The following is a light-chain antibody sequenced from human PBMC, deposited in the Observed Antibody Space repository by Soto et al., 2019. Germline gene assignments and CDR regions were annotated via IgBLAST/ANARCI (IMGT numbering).Light chain of an antibody. CDR2: GAS. CDR1: QSVGSN. J-gene: IGKJ1*01. Sequence: EIVLTQSPATPSLSPGERATPSCRASQSVGSNVAWYQQKAGQAPRLLIFGASTRATGIPARFSGSGSATEFTLTISSLQSEDFAVYYCQQYDNWPPWTFGQGTKVDIK. CDR3: QQYDNWPPWT. V-gene: IGKV3-15*01.